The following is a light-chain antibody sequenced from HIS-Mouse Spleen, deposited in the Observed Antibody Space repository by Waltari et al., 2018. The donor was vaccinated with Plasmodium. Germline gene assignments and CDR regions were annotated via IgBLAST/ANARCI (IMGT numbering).Light chain of an antibody. J-gene: IGKJ4*01. V-gene: IGKV4-1*01. Sequence: DIVMTQSPDSLAVSLGERAHINCKSSQSVLYSSNNKNYLAWYQQKQGQPPKLLIYWASTRESGVPDRFSGSGSGTDFTLTISSLQAEDVAVYYCQQYYSTPLTFGGGTKVEIK. CDR2: WAS. CDR3: QQYYSTPLT. CDR1: QSVLYSSNNKNY.